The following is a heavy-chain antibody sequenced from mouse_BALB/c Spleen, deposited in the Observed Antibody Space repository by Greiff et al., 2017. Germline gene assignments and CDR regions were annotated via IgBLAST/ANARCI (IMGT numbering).Heavy chain of an antibody. J-gene: IGHJ3*01. CDR2: ILPGSGST. V-gene: IGHV1-9*01. CDR3: ARPLYYGSRDWFAY. CDR1: GYTFSSYW. D-gene: IGHD1-1*01. Sequence: QVQLQQSGAELMKPGASVKISCKATGYTFSSYWIEWVKQRPGHGLEWIGEILPGSGSTNYNEKFKGKATFTADTSSNTAYMQLSSLTSEDSAVYYCARPLYYGSRDWFAYWGQGTLVTVSA.